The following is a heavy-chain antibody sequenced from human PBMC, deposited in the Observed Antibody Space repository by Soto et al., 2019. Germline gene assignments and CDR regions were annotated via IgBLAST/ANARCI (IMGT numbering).Heavy chain of an antibody. Sequence: GGSLRLSCAASGFTFSSYSMNWVRQAPGKGLEWVSSISSSSSYIYYADSVKGRFTISRDNAKNSLYLQMNSLRAEDTAVYYCAREDRVARYCDWLLTFDYWGQGTLVTVSS. CDR3: AREDRVARYCDWLLTFDY. J-gene: IGHJ4*02. D-gene: IGHD3-9*01. V-gene: IGHV3-21*01. CDR1: GFTFSSYS. CDR2: ISSSSSYI.